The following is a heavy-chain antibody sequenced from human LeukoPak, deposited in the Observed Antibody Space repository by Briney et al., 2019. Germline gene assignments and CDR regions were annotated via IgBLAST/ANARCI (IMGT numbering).Heavy chain of an antibody. CDR1: GFTFSSHA. CDR2: ISGSAART. CDR3: AKPARTDCADY. J-gene: IGHJ4*02. D-gene: IGHD2-21*02. Sequence: GGSLRLSCVASGFTFSSHAMSWVRQAPGKGLDWVSSISGSAARTFYADSVKGRFTISRDNSKNTLYLQMNSLRAEDTAVYYCAKPARTDCADYWGQGTLLTVSS. V-gene: IGHV3-23*01.